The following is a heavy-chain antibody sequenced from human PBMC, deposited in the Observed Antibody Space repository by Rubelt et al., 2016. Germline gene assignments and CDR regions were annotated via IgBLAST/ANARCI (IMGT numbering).Heavy chain of an antibody. V-gene: IGHV4-59*01. D-gene: IGHD3-3*01. J-gene: IGHJ4*02. CDR3: ARWGGYYRTFDY. CDR1: GGSISSYY. Sequence: QVQLQESGPGLVKPSETLSLTCTVSGGSISSYYWSWIRQPPGKGLEWIGYIYYSGSTNYNPSLKSRVPRSGDTSKNQFSLKLSSVTAADTAVYYCARWGGYYRTFDYWGQGTLVTVSS. CDR2: IYYSGST.